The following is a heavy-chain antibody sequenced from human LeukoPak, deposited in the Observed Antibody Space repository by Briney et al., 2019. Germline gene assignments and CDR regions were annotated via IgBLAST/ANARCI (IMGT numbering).Heavy chain of an antibody. D-gene: IGHD6-6*01. J-gene: IGHJ6*02. CDR3: AKDLYTGSWYYGMDV. CDR2: ISGSGGNT. V-gene: IGHV3-23*01. CDR1: GFIFSSYA. Sequence: GGSLRLSCAAPGFIFSSYAMSWVRQAPGKGLEWVSAISGSGGNTYYADSVKGRFTISRDNSKNTPYLQMNSLRAEDTAVYYCAKDLYTGSWYYGMDVWGQGTTVTVSS.